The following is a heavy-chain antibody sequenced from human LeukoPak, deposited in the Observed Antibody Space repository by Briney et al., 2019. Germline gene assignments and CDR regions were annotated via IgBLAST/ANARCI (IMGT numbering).Heavy chain of an antibody. V-gene: IGHV1-8*03. D-gene: IGHD1-7*01. CDR3: ARGLRKKNRNYACYWFDP. CDR1: GYTFTSYD. CDR2: MNPNSGNT. J-gene: IGHJ5*02. Sequence: ASVKVSCKASGYTFTSYDINWVRQATGQGLEWMGWMNPNSGNTGYAQKFQGRVTITRNTSISTAYMELSSLRSEDTAVYYCARGLRKKNRNYACYWFDPWGQGTLVTVSS.